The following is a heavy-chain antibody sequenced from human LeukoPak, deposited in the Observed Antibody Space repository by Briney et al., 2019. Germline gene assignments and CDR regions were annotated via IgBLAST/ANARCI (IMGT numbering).Heavy chain of an antibody. CDR1: GFTFSSYA. V-gene: IGHV3-23*01. CDR3: AGAAAGTLNWFDP. J-gene: IGHJ5*02. CDR2: ISGSGGST. D-gene: IGHD6-13*01. Sequence: GRSLRLFCAASGFTFSSYAMSWVRQAPGKGLEWVSAISGSGGSTYYADSVKGRFTISRDNSKNTLYLQMNSLRAEDTAVYYCAGAAAGTLNWFDPWGQGTPVTVSS.